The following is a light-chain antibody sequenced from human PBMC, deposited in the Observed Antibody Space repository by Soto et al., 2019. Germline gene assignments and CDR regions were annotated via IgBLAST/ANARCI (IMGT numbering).Light chain of an antibody. Sequence: EIVLTQSPATLSLSPGERATLSCRASQSMSNSLAWYQQKPGQAPRLLIDDVSVRATGVPARFSGSRSGPDFTLTISSLAPEDFAVYSCQPRVACHPTFGPGTKVDIK. CDR3: QPRVACHPT. J-gene: IGKJ3*01. CDR2: DVS. V-gene: IGKV3-11*01. CDR1: QSMSNS.